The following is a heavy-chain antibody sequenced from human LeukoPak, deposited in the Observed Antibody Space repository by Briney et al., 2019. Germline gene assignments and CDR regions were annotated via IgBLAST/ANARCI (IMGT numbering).Heavy chain of an antibody. CDR1: GFTFSNYA. D-gene: IGHD3-10*01. J-gene: IGHJ4*02. CDR2: ISSSGSTI. V-gene: IGHV3-48*03. CDR3: AGLWFGERGFDY. Sequence: GGSLTLSCAASGFTFSNYAMGWVRQAPGKGLEWVSYISSSGSTIYYADSVKGRFTISRDNAKNSLYLQMNSLRAEDTAVYYCAGLWFGERGFDYWGQGTLVTVSS.